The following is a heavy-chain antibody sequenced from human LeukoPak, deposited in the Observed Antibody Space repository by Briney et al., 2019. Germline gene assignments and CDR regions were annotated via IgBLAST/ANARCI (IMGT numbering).Heavy chain of an antibody. J-gene: IGHJ4*02. CDR1: GFSFSAFE. D-gene: IGHD2-15*01. CDR3: ARGSGYVLDY. CDR2: ISTGGRTI. V-gene: IGHV3-48*03. Sequence: PGGSLRLSCAASGFSFSAFEMNWVRQAPGKGLEWISHISTGGRTIYYADSVKGRFTISRDNAKNSLYLQMNSLRGEDMGVYYCARGSGYVLDYWTQGTLVTVSS.